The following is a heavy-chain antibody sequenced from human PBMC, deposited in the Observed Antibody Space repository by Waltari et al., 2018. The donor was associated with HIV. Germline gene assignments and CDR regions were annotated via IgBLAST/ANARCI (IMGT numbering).Heavy chain of an antibody. Sequence: QLLESGGGLVEPGGSLRLSCAASVFIFTDFAMDWVRQAPGKGLEWVSAIRGGGETFYADSVKGRFTISRDNSKNTLYLQMNSLRADDAAVYYCVKDSGRAADVFDLWGQGTMVTVSS. D-gene: IGHD3-10*01. CDR2: IRGGGET. CDR3: VKDSGRAADVFDL. J-gene: IGHJ3*01. CDR1: VFIFTDFA. V-gene: IGHV3-23*01.